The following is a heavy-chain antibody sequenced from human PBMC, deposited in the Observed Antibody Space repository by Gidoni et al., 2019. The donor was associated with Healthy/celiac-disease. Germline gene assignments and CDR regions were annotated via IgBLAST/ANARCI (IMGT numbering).Heavy chain of an antibody. Sequence: EVQLVESGGGLVKPGGSLRLSCAASGFTFSSYSMNWVRQAPGKGLEWVSSISSSSSYIYYADSVKGRFTISRDNAKNSLYLQMNSLRAEDTAVYYCARFLADPPTDYYDSSGYYRTPRQDFDYWGQGTLVTVSS. J-gene: IGHJ4*02. V-gene: IGHV3-21*01. CDR3: ARFLADPPTDYYDSSGYYRTPRQDFDY. D-gene: IGHD3-22*01. CDR1: GFTFSSYS. CDR2: ISSSSSYI.